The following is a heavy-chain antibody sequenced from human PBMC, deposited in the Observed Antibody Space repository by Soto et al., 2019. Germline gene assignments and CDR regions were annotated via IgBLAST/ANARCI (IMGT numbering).Heavy chain of an antibody. J-gene: IGHJ6*02. V-gene: IGHV3-23*01. CDR2: ISGSGDTT. CDR3: ARGSSPVSSYYGVGV. CDR1: GFSFSTYA. Sequence: EVQLLESGGGLVQPGGSLKLSCAASGFSFSTYAISWVRQAPGKGLEWVSIISGSGDTTYYADSVKGRFTVSRDNSKSTLYLQMNSLGVDDAAVYYCARGSSPVSSYYGVGVWGQGTTVAVSS.